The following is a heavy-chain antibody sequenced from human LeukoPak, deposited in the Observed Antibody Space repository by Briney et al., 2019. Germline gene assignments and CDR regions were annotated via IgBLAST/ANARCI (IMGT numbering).Heavy chain of an antibody. CDR3: AAGGRKLDY. Sequence: GGSLRLSCAASGFTFSSYWMNWVRQAPGKGLVWVSRIASDGSSTTYADSVKGRFSISRDNAKNTLYLQMNSLRAEDTAVYYCAAGGRKLDYWGQGTLVTVSS. CDR2: IASDGSST. D-gene: IGHD3-10*01. J-gene: IGHJ4*02. CDR1: GFTFSSYW. V-gene: IGHV3-74*01.